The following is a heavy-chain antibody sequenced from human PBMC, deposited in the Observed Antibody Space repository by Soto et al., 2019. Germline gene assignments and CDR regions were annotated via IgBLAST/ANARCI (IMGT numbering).Heavy chain of an antibody. V-gene: IGHV4-31*03. CDR1: GGSISSGGYY. Sequence: QVQLQESGPGLVKPSQTLSLTCTVSGGSISSGGYYWSWIRQHPGKGLAWIGYIYYSGSTYYNPSLKSRVTISVDTSKNQFSLKLSSVTAADTAVYYCARGESYYYYYGMDVWGQGTTVTVSS. J-gene: IGHJ6*02. CDR3: ARGESYYYYYGMDV. CDR2: IYYSGST.